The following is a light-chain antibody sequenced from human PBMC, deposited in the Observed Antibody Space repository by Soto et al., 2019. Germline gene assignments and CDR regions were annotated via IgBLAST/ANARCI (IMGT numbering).Light chain of an antibody. CDR2: AAS. Sequence: EVVLPQSPATLSLSPGERATLSCRASQNVRTFLDWYQQKPGQAPRLLIYAASNRATGIPARFSGSGSGTDFTLTISSLEPEDFAVYYCQQHSHWPPWTFGQGTRVEIQ. CDR1: QNVRTF. CDR3: QQHSHWPPWT. V-gene: IGKV3-11*01. J-gene: IGKJ1*01.